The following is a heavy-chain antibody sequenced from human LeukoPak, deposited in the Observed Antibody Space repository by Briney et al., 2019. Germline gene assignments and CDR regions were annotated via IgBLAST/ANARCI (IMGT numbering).Heavy chain of an antibody. V-gene: IGHV1-2*02. Sequence: ASVKVSCKASGYTFTGYYMHWVRQAPGQGLEWMGWINPNSGGTNYAQKFQGRVTMTRDTSISTAYMELSSLRSEDTAVYYCARGAIAAAGTGGYFDYWGQGTLVTVSS. CDR1: GYTFTGYY. D-gene: IGHD6-13*01. CDR3: ARGAIAAAGTGGYFDY. CDR2: INPNSGGT. J-gene: IGHJ4*02.